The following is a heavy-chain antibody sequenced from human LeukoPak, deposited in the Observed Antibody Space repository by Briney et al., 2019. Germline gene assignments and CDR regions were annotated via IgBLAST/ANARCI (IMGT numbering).Heavy chain of an antibody. D-gene: IGHD4-17*01. V-gene: IGHV1-18*01. J-gene: IGHJ4*02. CDR2: ISTYNGNT. CDR1: GYTFTSDG. Sequence: ASVNVSCKASGYTFTSDGISWVRQAPGQGLEWMGWISTYNGNTNYAQKLQGRVTMTTDTSTSTAYMELRSLRSDDTAVYYCARERHGDYIDWGQGTLVTVSS. CDR3: ARERHGDYID.